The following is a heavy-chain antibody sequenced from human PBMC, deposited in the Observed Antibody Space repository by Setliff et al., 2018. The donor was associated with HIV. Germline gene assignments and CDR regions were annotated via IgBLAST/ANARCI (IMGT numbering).Heavy chain of an antibody. CDR1: GDSIRNSRDY. CDR2: ICYSGTT. J-gene: IGHJ3*01. D-gene: IGHD4-4*01. CDR3: ARELDNSDNSDPFDV. Sequence: PSETLSLTCSVSGDSIRNSRDYWGWIRQPPGKGLEWIGNICYSGTTYYSPSLNSRVTISVDRSRNHFSLRLSAVTAADTAVYYCARELDNSDNSDPFDVWGQGTMVTVSS. V-gene: IGHV4-39*02.